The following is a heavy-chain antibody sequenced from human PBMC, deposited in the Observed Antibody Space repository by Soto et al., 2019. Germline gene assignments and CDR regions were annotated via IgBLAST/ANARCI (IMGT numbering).Heavy chain of an antibody. J-gene: IGHJ4*02. D-gene: IGHD2-15*01. Sequence: PGXSLRLSCAASGFTFSDYYIGWILQAPGKGLDWLSYISGNGNTIYYADSAKGRFSVSRDNSKNTLYLQMNSLRADDTAVYYCAARYCSGGGCYALGYWGQGTLVTVSS. CDR3: AARYCSGGGCYALGY. CDR1: GFTFSDYY. V-gene: IGHV3-11*01. CDR2: ISGNGNTI.